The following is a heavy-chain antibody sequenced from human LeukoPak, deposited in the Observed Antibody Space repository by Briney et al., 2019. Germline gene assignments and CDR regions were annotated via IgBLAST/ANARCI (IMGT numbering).Heavy chain of an antibody. V-gene: IGHV3-30*18. J-gene: IGHJ6*02. CDR1: GFTFSSYG. Sequence: GGSLRLSCAASGFTFSSYGMHWVRQAPGKGLEWVAVISYDGSNKYYADSVKGRFTISRDNSKNTLYLQMNSLRGEDTAVYYCAKDYSSLNYHHGMDVWGQGTTVTVSS. CDR3: AKDYSSLNYHHGMDV. D-gene: IGHD4-11*01. CDR2: ISYDGSNK.